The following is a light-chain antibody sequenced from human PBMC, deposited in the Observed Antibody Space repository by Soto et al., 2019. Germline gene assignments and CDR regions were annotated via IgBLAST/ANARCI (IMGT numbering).Light chain of an antibody. J-gene: IGKJ4*01. CDR2: DAS. V-gene: IGKV3-11*01. Sequence: EIVLTQSPVTLSCSPGERATLSCRASQTVSNYLAWYQQKPGQAPRLLIYDASNRATGIPARFSGSGSGTDFTLTISSLEPEDFAVYYCQQRSDWPSTFGGGTKVEIK. CDR3: QQRSDWPST. CDR1: QTVSNY.